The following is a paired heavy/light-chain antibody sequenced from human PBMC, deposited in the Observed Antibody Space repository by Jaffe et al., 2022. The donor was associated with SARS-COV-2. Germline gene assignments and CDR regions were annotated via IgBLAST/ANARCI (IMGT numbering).Light chain of an antibody. CDR3: QQYNNWPLT. CDR1: QSVGST. J-gene: IGKJ4*01. V-gene: IGKV3-15*01. CDR2: YAS. Sequence: ETVMTQSPATLSVSPGERATLSCRASQSVGSTLAWYQHKPGQAPRLLIYYASTRATGIPARFSGSGSGTEFTLTISSLQSEDFAVYYCQQYNNWPLTFGGGTKVEIK.
Heavy chain of an antibody. J-gene: IGHJ4*02. CDR2: ISSGSTTI. CDR1: GLTFSSYA. Sequence: EVQLVESGGGLVRPGGSLRLSCAASGLTFSSYAMNWVRQAPGKGLEWVSSISSGSTTIHYADSVKGRFTISRDNAKNSLYLQINSLRADDTALYYCASDPRLGSEIDHWGRGTLVTVSS. D-gene: IGHD3-10*01. CDR3: ASDPRLGSEIDH. V-gene: IGHV3-48*01.